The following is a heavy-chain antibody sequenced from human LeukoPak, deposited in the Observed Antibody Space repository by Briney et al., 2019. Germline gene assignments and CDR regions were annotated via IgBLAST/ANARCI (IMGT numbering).Heavy chain of an antibody. V-gene: IGHV3-74*01. Sequence: GGSPRLSCAASGFTFSRYYMHWVRQAPGKGLVWVSRINSDGSSTTYADSVKGRFTISRDNAKNTLYLQMNSLKVEDTAVYYCTRVFVGDEYSSSGYWGQGTLVTVSS. J-gene: IGHJ4*02. CDR2: INSDGSST. D-gene: IGHD6-13*01. CDR3: TRVFVGDEYSSSGY. CDR1: GFTFSRYY.